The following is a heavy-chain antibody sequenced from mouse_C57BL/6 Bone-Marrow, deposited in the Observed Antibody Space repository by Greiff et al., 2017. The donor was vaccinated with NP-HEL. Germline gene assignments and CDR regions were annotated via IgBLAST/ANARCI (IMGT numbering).Heavy chain of an antibody. Sequence: VQLQQSGAELVRPGTSVKVSCKASGYAFTNYLIEWVKQRPGQGLEWIGVINPGSGGTNYNQKFKGKATLTADKSSSTAYLPLSSLKSADSAVYFCARTGYDCYWYFDVWGTGATVTVSS. CDR1: GYAFTNYL. CDR3: ARTGYDCYWYFDV. J-gene: IGHJ1*03. V-gene: IGHV1-54*01. CDR2: INPGSGGT. D-gene: IGHD2-4*01.